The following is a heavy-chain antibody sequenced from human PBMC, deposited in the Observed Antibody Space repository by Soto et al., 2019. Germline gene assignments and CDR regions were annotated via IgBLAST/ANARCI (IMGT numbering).Heavy chain of an antibody. J-gene: IGHJ4*02. CDR2: IIPIFGTA. D-gene: IGHD3-22*01. Sequence: SVKVSCKASGGTFSSYAISWVRQAPGQGLEWMGGIIPIFGTATYAQKFQGRVTITADESTSTAYMELSSLRSEDTAVYYCASPGGYYDSSGYPKVFDYWGQGTLVTVSS. CDR3: ASPGGYYDSSGYPKVFDY. V-gene: IGHV1-69*13. CDR1: GGTFSSYA.